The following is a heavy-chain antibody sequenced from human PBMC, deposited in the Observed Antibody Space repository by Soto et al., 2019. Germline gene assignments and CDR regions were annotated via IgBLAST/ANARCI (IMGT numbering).Heavy chain of an antibody. CDR3: AASAPPATNYYYAMDV. Sequence: PSETLSLTCTVSGGSVSSGSLYWSWIRRPPGKGLEWIGYFYDSGSTNYNPSLRSRVTMSVDTSKNQFSLKLSSVTAADTAVYYCAASAPPATNYYYAMDVWGQGTTVTVSS. V-gene: IGHV4-61*01. J-gene: IGHJ6*02. CDR1: GGSVSSGSLY. CDR2: FYDSGST. D-gene: IGHD5-12*01.